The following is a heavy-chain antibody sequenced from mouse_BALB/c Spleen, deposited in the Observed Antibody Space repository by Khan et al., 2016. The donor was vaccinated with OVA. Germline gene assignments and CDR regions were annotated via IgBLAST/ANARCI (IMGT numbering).Heavy chain of an antibody. Sequence: VQLQQSGAELVKAGASVKMSCKASGYTFTSYWMHWVKQRLGQGLEWFAETNPTNGRTYYNEKFKSKATLTVDKSSRTAYLLLSGPTFEDSAVYDWARIKKIVATYIDYWGQGTTLTVSS. CDR3: ARIKKIVATYIDY. V-gene: IGHV1S81*02. CDR2: TNPTNGRT. D-gene: IGHD1-1*01. J-gene: IGHJ2*01. CDR1: GYTFTSYW.